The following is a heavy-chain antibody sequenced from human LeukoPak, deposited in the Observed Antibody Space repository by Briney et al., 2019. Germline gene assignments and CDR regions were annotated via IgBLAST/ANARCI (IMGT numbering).Heavy chain of an antibody. V-gene: IGHV4-39*01. J-gene: IGHJ4*02. D-gene: IGHD3-10*01. CDR1: SVSISSNSYY. Sequence: PSETLSLTCTVSSVSISSNSYYWGWIRQPPGKGLEWIGNVFYTGNSYYNPTLKSRVTISIDTSKKQFSLKVKSVTAADTAVYFCARLPLGAFGEVLNFDFWGQGTLVTVSS. CDR2: VFYTGNS. CDR3: ARLPLGAFGEVLNFDF.